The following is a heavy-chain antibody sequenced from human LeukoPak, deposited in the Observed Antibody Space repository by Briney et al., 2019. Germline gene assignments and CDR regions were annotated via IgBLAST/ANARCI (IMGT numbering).Heavy chain of an antibody. V-gene: IGHV3-30*02. D-gene: IGHD6-13*01. CDR1: GFTFSSYG. CDR2: IRYDGGNK. Sequence: HSGGSLRLSCAASGFTFSSYGMHWVRQAPGKGLEWVAFIRYDGGNKYYADSVKGRFTISRDNSKNTLYLQMNSLRAEDTAVYYCAKDLKLETDAFDIWGQGTMVTVSS. CDR3: AKDLKLETDAFDI. J-gene: IGHJ3*02.